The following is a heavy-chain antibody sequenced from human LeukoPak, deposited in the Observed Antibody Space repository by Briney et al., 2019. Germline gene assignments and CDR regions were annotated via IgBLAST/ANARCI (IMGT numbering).Heavy chain of an antibody. V-gene: IGHV3-23*01. CDR2: ISGSGGST. CDR3: AKGAASRGYTYVAN. Sequence: GGSLRLSCAASAFTFSGYAMIWVRQAPGKGLEWVSGISGSGGSTYYSDSAKGRFTISRDNSNNTLYLQMNSLRAQDTAVYYCAKGAASRGYTYVANWGQGTLVTVSS. D-gene: IGHD5-18*01. J-gene: IGHJ4*02. CDR1: AFTFSGYA.